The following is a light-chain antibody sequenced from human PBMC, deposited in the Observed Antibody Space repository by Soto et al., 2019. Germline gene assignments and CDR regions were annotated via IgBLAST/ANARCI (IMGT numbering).Light chain of an antibody. V-gene: IGLV2-23*02. Sequence: QSALTQPASVSGSPGQSITISCTGTTSDVGSYNLVSWYQQHPGKAPKLLISEVIKRPSGVSNRFSGSKSGNTASLTISRLQAEDEAHFYCCSYAGSFTVIFGGGTKVNVL. CDR3: CSYAGSFTVI. CDR2: EVI. J-gene: IGLJ2*01. CDR1: TSDVGSYNL.